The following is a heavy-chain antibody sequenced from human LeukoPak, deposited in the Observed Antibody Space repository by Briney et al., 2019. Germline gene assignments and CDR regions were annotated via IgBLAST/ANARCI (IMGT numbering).Heavy chain of an antibody. CDR1: GGSISNSIYY. CDR2: IYYSGTT. CDR3: ARLTYDSSTYRYYFDY. J-gene: IGHJ4*02. V-gene: IGHV4-39*01. Sequence: SETLSLTCTVSGGSISNSIYYWGWIRQPPGKGLEWIGTIYYSGTTYYNPSLKSRVTISVDTSKNQFSLKLSSVTAADTAVFYCARLTYDSSTYRYYFDYWGQGTLVTVSS. D-gene: IGHD3-22*01.